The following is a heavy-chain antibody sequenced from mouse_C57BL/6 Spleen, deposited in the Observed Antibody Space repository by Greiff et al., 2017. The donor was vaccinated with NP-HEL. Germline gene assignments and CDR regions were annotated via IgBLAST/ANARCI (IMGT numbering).Heavy chain of an antibody. CDR1: GYAFSSYW. J-gene: IGHJ1*03. Sequence: QVQLQQPGAELVKPGASVKISCKASGYAFSSYWMNWVKQRPGKGLEWIGQIYPGDGDTNYNGKFKGKATLTADKSSSTAYMQLSSLTSEDSAVYFCARSPYYSNYWYFDVWGTGTTVTVSS. CDR3: ARSPYYSNYWYFDV. D-gene: IGHD2-5*01. CDR2: IYPGDGDT. V-gene: IGHV1-80*01.